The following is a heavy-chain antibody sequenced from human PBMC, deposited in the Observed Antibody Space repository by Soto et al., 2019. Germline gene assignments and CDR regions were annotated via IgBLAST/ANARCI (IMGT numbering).Heavy chain of an antibody. D-gene: IGHD6-6*01. CDR2: ISYDGSNK. Sequence: GGSLRLSCAASGFTFSSYAMHWVRQAPGKGLEWVAVISYDGSNKYYADSVKGRFTISRDNSKNTLYLQMNSLRAEDTAVYYCASYPIAARTQYYFDYWGQGTLVTVSS. CDR1: GFTFSSYA. V-gene: IGHV3-30-3*01. J-gene: IGHJ4*02. CDR3: ASYPIAARTQYYFDY.